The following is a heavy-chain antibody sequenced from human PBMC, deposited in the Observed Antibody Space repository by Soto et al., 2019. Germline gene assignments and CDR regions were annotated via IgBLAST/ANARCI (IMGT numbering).Heavy chain of an antibody. Sequence: QVQLVQSGAEVKKPGASVKVSCKASGYTFTRYAMHWVRQAPGQRLEWMGWINAGNGNTKYSQKFQGRVIITRDTSAGTAYMELSSLRSEDTAVFYCARAGYSSGWYHWYFDFWGRGTLVTVSS. CDR3: ARAGYSSGWYHWYFDF. CDR1: GYTFTRYA. D-gene: IGHD6-19*01. J-gene: IGHJ2*01. V-gene: IGHV1-3*01. CDR2: INAGNGNT.